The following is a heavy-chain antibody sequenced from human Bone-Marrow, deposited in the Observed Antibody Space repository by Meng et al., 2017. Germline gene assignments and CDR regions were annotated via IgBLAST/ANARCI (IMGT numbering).Heavy chain of an antibody. CDR1: GYTFTGYY. CDR3: ARDFALPTYYYYGN. D-gene: IGHD3-10*01. V-gene: IGHV1-2*02. CDR2: TNPNSGGT. Sequence: ASVKVSCKASGYTFTGYYMHWVRQAPGQGLEWMGWTNPNSGGTNYAQKFQGRVTMTRDTSISTAYMELSRLRSDDTAVYYCARDFALPTYYYYGNWGQGTLVTVSS. J-gene: IGHJ4*02.